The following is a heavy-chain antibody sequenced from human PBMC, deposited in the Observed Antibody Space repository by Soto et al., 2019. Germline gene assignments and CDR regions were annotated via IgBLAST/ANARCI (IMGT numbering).Heavy chain of an antibody. V-gene: IGHV4-39*07. CDR3: ARDPGNYDSSGYYYYYGMDV. J-gene: IGHJ6*02. CDR2: IYYSGST. CDR1: GGSISSSSYY. Sequence: SETLSLTCTVSGGSISSSSYYWGWIRQPPGKGLEWIGYIYYSGSTYYNPSLKSRVTISVDTSKNQFSLKLSSVTAADTAVYYCARDPGNYDSSGYYYYYGMDVWGQGTTVTVSS. D-gene: IGHD3-22*01.